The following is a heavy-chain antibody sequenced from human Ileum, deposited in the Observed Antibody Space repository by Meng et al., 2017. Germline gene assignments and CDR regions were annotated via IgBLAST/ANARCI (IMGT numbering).Heavy chain of an antibody. CDR3: VRRNYYNTNGFFDS. V-gene: IGHV3-48*03. J-gene: IGHJ4*02. D-gene: IGHD2-8*01. Sequence: GESLKISCVASGFTFTTYELNWVRQAPDKGLEWISYISTSGNTMFYADSVKGRFTISRDNAKNSVYLQMNSLRAEDTGLYYCVRRNYYNTNGFFDSWGQGTLVTVSS. CDR1: GFTFTTYE. CDR2: ISTSGNTM.